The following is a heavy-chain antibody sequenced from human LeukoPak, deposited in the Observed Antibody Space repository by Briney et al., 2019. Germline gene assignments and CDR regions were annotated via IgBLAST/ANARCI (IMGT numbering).Heavy chain of an antibody. CDR3: ARGTGDYSPGEFDY. CDR2: IYYSGST. J-gene: IGHJ4*02. Sequence: SETLSFTCTVSGGSISSGGYYWSWIRQHPGKGLEWIGYIYYSGSTYYNPSLKSRVTISVDTSKNQFSLKLSSVTAADTAVYYCARGTGDYSPGEFDYWGQGTLVTVSS. V-gene: IGHV4-31*03. CDR1: GGSISSGGYY. D-gene: IGHD4-17*01.